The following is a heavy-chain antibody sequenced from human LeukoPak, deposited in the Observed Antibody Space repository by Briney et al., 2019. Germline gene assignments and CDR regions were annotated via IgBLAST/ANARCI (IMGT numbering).Heavy chain of an antibody. D-gene: IGHD2-2*01. Sequence: PSETLSLTCSVSDGSMGTYYWGWIRQPPGKRLEWIGYIYYSGSTTYHPSLKSRVTVSVDTSKNQFSLKLTSMTGADTAVYYCARGRLGRQHASFFDSWGHGILVTVSS. V-gene: IGHV4-59*08. CDR3: ARGRLGRQHASFFDS. CDR2: IYYSGST. J-gene: IGHJ4*01. CDR1: DGSMGTYY.